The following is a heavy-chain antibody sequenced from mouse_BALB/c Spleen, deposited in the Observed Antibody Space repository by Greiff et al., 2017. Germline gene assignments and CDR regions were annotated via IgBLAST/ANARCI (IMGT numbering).Heavy chain of an antibody. Sequence: EVQLQHPGAELVKPGASVKLSCKASGYTFTSYWMHWVKQRPGQGLEWIGRIDPANGNTKYDPKFQGKATITADTSSNTAYLQLSSLTSEDTAVYYCARSYYGNSWFAYWGQGTLVTVSA. CDR1: GYTFTSYW. CDR3: ARSYYGNSWFAY. CDR2: IDPANGNT. V-gene: IGHV14-3*02. J-gene: IGHJ3*01. D-gene: IGHD2-1*01.